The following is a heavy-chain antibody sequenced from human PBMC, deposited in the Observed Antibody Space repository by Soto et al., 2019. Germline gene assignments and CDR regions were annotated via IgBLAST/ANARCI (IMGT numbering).Heavy chain of an antibody. Sequence: GASVKVSCKASGGTFSSYAISWVRQAPGQGLEWMGGIIPIFGTANYAQKFQGRVTITADKSTSTAYMELSSLRSEDTAVYYCARGQTGRSSSHNYYYGMDVWGQGTTVTVSS. CDR1: GGTFSSYA. J-gene: IGHJ6*02. D-gene: IGHD6-6*01. CDR3: ARGQTGRSSSHNYYYGMDV. V-gene: IGHV1-69*06. CDR2: IIPIFGTA.